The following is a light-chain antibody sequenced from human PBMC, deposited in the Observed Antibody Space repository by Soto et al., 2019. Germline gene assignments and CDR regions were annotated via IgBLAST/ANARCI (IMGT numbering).Light chain of an antibody. CDR1: QSVNSN. J-gene: IGKJ1*01. CDR3: QQYNNWLWT. CDR2: GAS. V-gene: IGKV3-15*01. Sequence: EVVMTQSPATLSVSPGERATLSCRASQSVNSNLAWYQQKPGQAPRLLIHGASTRATGIPARFSGSGFGTEFILTISSLQSEDFAIYYCQQYNNWLWTFGQGTKVEIK.